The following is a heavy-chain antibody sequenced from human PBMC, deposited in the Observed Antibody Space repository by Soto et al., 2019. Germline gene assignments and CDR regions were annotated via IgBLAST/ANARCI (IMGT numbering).Heavy chain of an antibody. V-gene: IGHV1-69*01. Sequence: QVQLVQSGAEVRMPGSSVKVSYKASGGTFSTYPINWVRQAPGQGLEWMGGIIPLFGTTNYAQKFKGRVTITADESTSTAYMELSSLRAEDAAVYYCARGATHGSSWYFWFDPWGQGPLVTVSS. CDR1: GGTFSTYP. CDR3: ARGATHGSSWYFWFDP. CDR2: IIPLFGTT. D-gene: IGHD6-13*01. J-gene: IGHJ5*02.